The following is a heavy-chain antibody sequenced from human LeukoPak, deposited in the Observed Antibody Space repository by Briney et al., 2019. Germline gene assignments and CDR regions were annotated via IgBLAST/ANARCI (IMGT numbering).Heavy chain of an antibody. CDR2: IYYSGST. Sequence: SETLSLTCTVSGGSISSGDYYWSWICQPPGKGLEWIGYIYYSGSTYYNPSLKSRVTISVDTSKNQFSLKLSSVTAADTAVYYCARDGDDCSGGSCYNSWFDPWGQGTLVTVSS. CDR3: ARDGDDCSGGSCYNSWFDP. J-gene: IGHJ5*02. CDR1: GGSISSGDYY. V-gene: IGHV4-30-4*01. D-gene: IGHD2-15*01.